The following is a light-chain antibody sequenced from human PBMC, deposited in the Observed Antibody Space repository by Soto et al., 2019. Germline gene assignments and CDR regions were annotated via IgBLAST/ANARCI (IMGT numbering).Light chain of an antibody. CDR2: DVS. CDR1: SNNVGSYNF. CDR3: CSYAGSYTFV. Sequence: QSALTQPASVSGSRGQSITISCTGTSNNVGSYNFVSWYRQYPGKAPELIIYDVSKRPSGVPDRFSGSKSGNTASLTISGLQAEDEADYYCCSYAGSYTFVFGTGTKVTVL. J-gene: IGLJ1*01. V-gene: IGLV2-11*01.